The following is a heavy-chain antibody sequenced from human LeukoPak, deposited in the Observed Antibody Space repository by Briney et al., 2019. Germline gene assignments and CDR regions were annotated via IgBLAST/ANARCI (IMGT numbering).Heavy chain of an antibody. CDR1: GGTFSSYA. CDR2: IIPILGIA. V-gene: IGHV1-69*04. Sequence: GASVKVSCKASGGTFSSYAISWVRQAPGQGLEWMGRIIPILGIANYAQKFQGRVTITADKSTSTAYMELSSLRSEDTAVYYCARAPSDPWGYYYYYYGMDVWGQGTTVTVSS. CDR3: ARAPSDPWGYYYYYYGMDV. J-gene: IGHJ6*02. D-gene: IGHD3-16*01.